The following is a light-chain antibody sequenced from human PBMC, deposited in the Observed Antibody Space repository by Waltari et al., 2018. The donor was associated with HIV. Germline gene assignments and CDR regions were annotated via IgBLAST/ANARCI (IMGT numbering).Light chain of an antibody. J-gene: IGKJ4*01. Sequence: EIVMTQSPATLSVSPGERATLSCRASQSVSSNLAWYQQKPGQAPRLLIYGASTRATGFPARFSGSGSGTEFTLTISSLQSEDFAVYYCQQYNNWPQLTFGGGTKVEIK. CDR3: QQYNNWPQLT. V-gene: IGKV3-15*01. CDR1: QSVSSN. CDR2: GAS.